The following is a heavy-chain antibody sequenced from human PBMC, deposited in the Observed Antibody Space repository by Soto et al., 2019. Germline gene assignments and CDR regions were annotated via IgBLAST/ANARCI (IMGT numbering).Heavy chain of an antibody. D-gene: IGHD1-1*01. Sequence: SETLSLTCTVSGASISGYYWSWIRKSAGKGLEWIGRIYATGTTDYNPSLKSRVMMSVDTSKKQFSLKLRSVTAADTAVYYCVRDGTKTLRDWFDPWSQGISVTVSS. J-gene: IGHJ5*02. CDR1: GASISGYY. CDR3: VRDGTKTLRDWFDP. V-gene: IGHV4-4*07. CDR2: IYATGTT.